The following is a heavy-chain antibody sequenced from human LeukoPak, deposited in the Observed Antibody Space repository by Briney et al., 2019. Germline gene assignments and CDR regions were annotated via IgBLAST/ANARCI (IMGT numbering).Heavy chain of an antibody. CDR2: IYYSGST. J-gene: IGHJ4*02. CDR1: GGSISSGGYY. D-gene: IGHD3-22*01. CDR3: ARDAYYYDSSGYPPGY. Sequence: SETLSLTCTVSGGSISSGGYYWSWIRQHPGKGLEWIGYIYYSGSTYYNPSLKSRVTISVDTSKNQFSLKLSSVTAADTAVYYCARDAYYYDSSGYPPGYWGQGTLVTVS. V-gene: IGHV4-31*03.